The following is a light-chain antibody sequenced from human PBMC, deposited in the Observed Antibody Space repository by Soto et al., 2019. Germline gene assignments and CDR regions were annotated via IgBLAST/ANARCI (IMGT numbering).Light chain of an antibody. CDR1: QSVGNN. CDR2: GAS. V-gene: IGKV3-15*01. J-gene: IGKJ1*01. Sequence: EIVMTQSPVTLSVSPGERATLSCRASQSVGNNVAWYQQKPGQAPRLLIYGASTRATGVPARFSGSGSGTEFTLPISSLQSEDFALYYCQQHNNWPPWTFGQGTKVEIK. CDR3: QQHNNWPPWT.